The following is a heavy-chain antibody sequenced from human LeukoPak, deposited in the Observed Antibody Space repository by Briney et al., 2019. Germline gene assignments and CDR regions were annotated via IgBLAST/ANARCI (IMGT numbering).Heavy chain of an antibody. CDR1: GYTFSGYY. V-gene: IGHV1-2*02. Sequence: ASVKVSCKASGYTFSGYYMHWVRQAPGQGLEWMGWINPNSGATNYARKFQGRVTMTRDTSISTAYMELTRLRSDDTAVYYCARAYCGGDCYDSWGQGTLVTVSS. J-gene: IGHJ4*02. D-gene: IGHD2-21*01. CDR3: ARAYCGGDCYDS. CDR2: INPNSGAT.